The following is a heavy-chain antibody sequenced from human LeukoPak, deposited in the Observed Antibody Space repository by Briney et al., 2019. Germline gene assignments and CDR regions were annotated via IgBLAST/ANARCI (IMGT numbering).Heavy chain of an antibody. V-gene: IGHV4-39*01. CDR1: GGSISSSSYY. CDR2: IYYSGST. J-gene: IGHJ4*02. CDR3: ARVVTGELFDS. Sequence: SETLSLTCTVSGGSISSSSYYWGWIRQPPGKGLEWIGSIYYSGSTYYNPSLKSRVTISVDTSKNQFSLKLSSVTAADTAVYYCARVVTGELFDSWGQGTLVTVSS. D-gene: IGHD7-27*01.